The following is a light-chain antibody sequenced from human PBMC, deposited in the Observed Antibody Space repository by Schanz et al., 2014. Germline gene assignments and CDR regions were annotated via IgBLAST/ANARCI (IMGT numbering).Light chain of an antibody. V-gene: IGLV2-14*03. Sequence: QSALTQPASVSGSPGQSITISCTGTSSDVGGYNYVSWYQQQPGKAPKLMIFDVSHRPSGVSNRFSGSKSGNTASLTISGLQAEDEADYYCSSYTPSSTTLYVFGTGTKLTVL. CDR3: SSYTPSSTTLYV. J-gene: IGLJ1*01. CDR2: DVS. CDR1: SSDVGGYNY.